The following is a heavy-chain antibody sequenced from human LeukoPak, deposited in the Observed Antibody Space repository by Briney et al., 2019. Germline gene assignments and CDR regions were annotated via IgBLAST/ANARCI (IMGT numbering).Heavy chain of an antibody. V-gene: IGHV1-18*03. CDR3: ARDHTGYCSSTSCYAPFDY. Sequence: ASVKVSCKASGYTFTSYGISWVRQAPGQGLEWMGWISAYNGNTNYAQKLQGRVTMTTDTSTSTAHMELRSLRSDDMAVYYCARDHTGYCSSTSCYAPFDYWGQGTLVTVSS. CDR1: GYTFTSYG. CDR2: ISAYNGNT. D-gene: IGHD2-2*01. J-gene: IGHJ4*02.